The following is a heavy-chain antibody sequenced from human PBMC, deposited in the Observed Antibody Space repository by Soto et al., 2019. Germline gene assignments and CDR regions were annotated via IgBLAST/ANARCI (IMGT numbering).Heavy chain of an antibody. CDR3: VHSGYAHGDYYYYGMDV. J-gene: IGHJ6*02. V-gene: IGHV6-1*01. Sequence: QVQLQQSGPGLVKPSQTLSLTCAISGDSVSSNSAAWNWIRQSPSRGLEWLGRTYYRSKWYNDYAVSVKSRITSNPDTSKNQFSLQLNSVTPEDTAVYYCVHSGYAHGDYYYYGMDVWGQGTTVTVSS. D-gene: IGHD5-12*01. CDR2: TYYRSKWYN. CDR1: GDSVSSNSAA.